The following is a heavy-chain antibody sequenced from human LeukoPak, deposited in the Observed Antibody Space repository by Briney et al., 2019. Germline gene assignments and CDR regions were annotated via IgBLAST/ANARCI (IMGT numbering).Heavy chain of an antibody. D-gene: IGHD5-24*01. CDR3: ATMAGRQFEQ. V-gene: IGHV3-66*01. Sequence: GGSLRLSCAASGFTVSTNYMSWVRQAPGKGLEWVSFIYSGGGTYYTDSVKGRFTISIDHSKNQLYLKMNSLRAEDTAVYYCATMAGRQFEQWGQGTLVTVSS. J-gene: IGHJ4*02. CDR1: GFTVSTNY. CDR2: IYSGGGT.